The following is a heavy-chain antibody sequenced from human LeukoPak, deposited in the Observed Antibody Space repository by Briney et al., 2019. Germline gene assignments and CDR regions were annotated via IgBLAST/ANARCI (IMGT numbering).Heavy chain of an antibody. CDR2: IYPGDSDT. CDR3: ARQAEPYSSSLTLDY. CDR1: GYSFTSYW. D-gene: IGHD6-13*01. Sequence: GESLKISCKGSGYSFTSYWIGWVRQMPGKGLEWMGIIYPGDSDTRYSPSFQGQVTIPADKSISTAYLQWSSLKASDTAMYYCARQAEPYSSSLTLDYWGQGTLVTVSS. J-gene: IGHJ4*02. V-gene: IGHV5-51*01.